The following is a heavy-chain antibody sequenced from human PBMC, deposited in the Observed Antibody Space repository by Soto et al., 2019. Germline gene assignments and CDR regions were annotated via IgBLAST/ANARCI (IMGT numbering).Heavy chain of an antibody. D-gene: IGHD2-2*01. J-gene: IGHJ3*02. Sequence: GGSLRLSCAASGFTFSSYSMNWVRQAPGKGLEWVSYISSSSSTIYYADSVKGRFTISRDNAKNSLYLQMNSLRAEDTAVYYCARDVSSTSHQGDQQLVLPPGAFDIWGQGTMVTVSS. CDR3: ARDVSSTSHQGDQQLVLPPGAFDI. V-gene: IGHV3-48*01. CDR1: GFTFSSYS. CDR2: ISSSSSTI.